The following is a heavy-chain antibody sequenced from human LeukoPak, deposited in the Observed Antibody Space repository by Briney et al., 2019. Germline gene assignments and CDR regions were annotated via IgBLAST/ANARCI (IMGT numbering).Heavy chain of an antibody. J-gene: IGHJ4*02. D-gene: IGHD6-13*01. CDR2: TYYDGST. CDR3: ARGVFTSSLAAAAGY. Sequence: SETLSLTCTVSGGSISSSSYYWGWIRQPPGKGLEWIGSTYYDGSTYYNPSLKSRITISVDTSKNQFSLKLSSVTAADTAVYYCARGVFTSSLAAAAGYWGQGTLVTVSS. CDR1: GGSISSSSYY. V-gene: IGHV4-39*07.